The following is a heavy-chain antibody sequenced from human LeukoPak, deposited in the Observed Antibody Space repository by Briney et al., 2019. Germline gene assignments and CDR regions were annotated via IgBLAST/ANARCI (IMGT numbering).Heavy chain of an antibody. CDR3: ASRACGRTYDFWSGCHDAFDI. V-gene: IGHV3-23*01. D-gene: IGHD3-3*01. CDR1: GFTFSNYF. CDR2: ISGGGSIT. Sequence: PSGGSLRLSCTASGFTFSNYFMTWVRQARGKGLEWVSTISGGGSITYYADSVKGRFTISRDKSRNTLYLQMNSLRAEDTAVYYCASRACGRTYDFWSGCHDAFDIWGQGTMVIVSS. J-gene: IGHJ3*02.